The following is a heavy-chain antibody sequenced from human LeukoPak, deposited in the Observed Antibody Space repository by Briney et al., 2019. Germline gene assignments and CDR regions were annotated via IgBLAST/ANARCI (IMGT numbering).Heavy chain of an antibody. CDR2: ISGSGGST. D-gene: IGHD3-22*01. Sequence: GGSLRLSCAASGFTFSSYAMSWVRQAPGKELEWVSAISGSGGSTYYADSVKGRFTISRDNSKNTLYLQMNSLRAEDTAVYYCAKGRDYDSSGYSPFDYWGQGTLVTVSS. CDR3: AKGRDYDSSGYSPFDY. CDR1: GFTFSSYA. V-gene: IGHV3-23*01. J-gene: IGHJ4*02.